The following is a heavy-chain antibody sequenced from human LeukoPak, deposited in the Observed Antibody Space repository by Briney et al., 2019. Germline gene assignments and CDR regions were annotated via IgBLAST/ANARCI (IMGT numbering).Heavy chain of an antibody. CDR2: IDSDGSGT. Sequence: PGGSLSPSVSASGLTLRGYGLHWVGQFPGKGLVWVSRIDSDGSGTSYADSVKGRFTISRDDVKNMLYLQMNSLRVEDTGLYYCSTVEHFWGQGTLVTVSS. CDR3: STVEHF. J-gene: IGHJ4*02. CDR1: GLTLRGYG. D-gene: IGHD1/OR15-1a*01. V-gene: IGHV3-74*01.